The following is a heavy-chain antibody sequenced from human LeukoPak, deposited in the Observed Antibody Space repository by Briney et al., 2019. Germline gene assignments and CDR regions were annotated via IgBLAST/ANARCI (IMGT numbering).Heavy chain of an antibody. D-gene: IGHD3-10*01. V-gene: IGHV1-69*05. CDR3: ARAGRADPHYWYFDL. CDR2: IIPIFGTA. J-gene: IGHJ2*01. Sequence: SVKVSCKASGGTFSSYAISWVRQAPGQGLEWMEGIIPIFGTANYAQKFQGRVTITTDESTSTAYMELSSLRSEDTAVYYCARAGRADPHYWYFDLWGCGTPVTVSS. CDR1: GGTFSSYA.